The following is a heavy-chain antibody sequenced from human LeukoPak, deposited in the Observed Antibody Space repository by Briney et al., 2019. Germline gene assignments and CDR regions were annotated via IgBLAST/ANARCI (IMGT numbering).Heavy chain of an antibody. J-gene: IGHJ2*01. CDR3: ASHIPVTTYPRDRFYWYFDL. Sequence: SETLSLTCTVSGGSISNYYWSWIRQPPGKGLEWIGYIYTSGSTNYNPPLKSRDTISVDTSKNQFSLKLSSVTAADTAVYYCASHIPVTTYPRDRFYWYFDLWGRGTLVTVSS. D-gene: IGHD4-11*01. CDR1: GGSISNYY. CDR2: IYTSGST. V-gene: IGHV4-4*09.